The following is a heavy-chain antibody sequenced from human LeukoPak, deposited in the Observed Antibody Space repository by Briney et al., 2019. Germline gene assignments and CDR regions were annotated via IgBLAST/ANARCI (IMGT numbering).Heavy chain of an antibody. CDR2: IYSDGSI. D-gene: IGHD1-1*01. CDR1: GFTFNRNA. J-gene: IGHJ3*02. CDR3: ARDRRRLRGMNGDGDAFDI. Sequence: GGSLRLSCAASGFTFNRNAISWVRQAPGKGLEWVSMIYSDGSIFHADSVKGRFTMSRDNSRNTLDLQMNSLRVEDTAVYFCARDRRRLRGMNGDGDAFDIWGQGTMVTVSS. V-gene: IGHV3-53*01.